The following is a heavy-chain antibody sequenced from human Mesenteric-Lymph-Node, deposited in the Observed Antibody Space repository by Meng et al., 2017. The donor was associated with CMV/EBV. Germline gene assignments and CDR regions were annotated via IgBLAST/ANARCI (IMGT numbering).Heavy chain of an antibody. V-gene: IGHV3-73*01. D-gene: IGHD6-25*01. J-gene: IGHJ5*02. CDR3: TSPSSGWPGFDP. CDR1: GFTFSASA. CDR2: IRGKTNNYAT. Sequence: ASGFTFSASAMHWVRQASGKGLEWVGLIRGKTNNYATSYAASVKGRFTISRDDSKNTAYLQMNSLKTEDTAIYYCTSPSSGWPGFDPWGQGTLVTVSS.